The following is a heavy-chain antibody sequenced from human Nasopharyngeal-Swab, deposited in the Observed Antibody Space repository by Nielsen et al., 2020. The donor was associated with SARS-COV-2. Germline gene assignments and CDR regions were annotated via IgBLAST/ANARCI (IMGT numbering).Heavy chain of an antibody. CDR1: GFTFSSYA. CDR3: AKAPYLRGLDV. V-gene: IGHV3-23*01. CDR2: ISGSGDTT. D-gene: IGHD2-21*01. J-gene: IGHJ6*04. Sequence: GESLKISCAASGFTFSSYAMSWVRQAPGKELEWVSIISGSGDTTYYADSVNDRFTISRDNSKNTLYLQMNSLRVEDTALYYCAKAPYLRGLDVWGKGTTVTVSS.